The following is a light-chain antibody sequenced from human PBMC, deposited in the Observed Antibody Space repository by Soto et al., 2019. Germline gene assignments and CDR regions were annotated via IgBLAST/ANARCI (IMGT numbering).Light chain of an antibody. CDR2: DVS. CDR1: SSDVGGYNY. CDR3: QSFDISLNGYA. V-gene: IGLV2-14*01. J-gene: IGLJ1*01. Sequence: QSALTQPASVSGSPGQSITISCTGTSSDVGGYNYVSWYQQHPGKAPKLMIYDVSNRPSGVSNRFSASKSGTSASLAITGLQAEDEANYYCQSFDISLNGYASAPGTKVTVL.